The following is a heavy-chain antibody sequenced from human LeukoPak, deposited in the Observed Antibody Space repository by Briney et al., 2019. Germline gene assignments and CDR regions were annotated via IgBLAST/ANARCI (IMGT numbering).Heavy chain of an antibody. CDR1: GFTFSSYS. D-gene: IGHD2-2*01. J-gene: IGHJ4*02. CDR2: ISSGSSYI. CDR3: AVLTYQLLDYYFDY. Sequence: PGGSLRLSCAASGFTFSSYSMNWVRQAPGKGLEWVSSISSGSSYIYYADSVKGRFTISRDNAKNSLYLQMNSLRAEDTAVYYCAVLTYQLLDYYFDYWGQGTLVTVSS. V-gene: IGHV3-21*01.